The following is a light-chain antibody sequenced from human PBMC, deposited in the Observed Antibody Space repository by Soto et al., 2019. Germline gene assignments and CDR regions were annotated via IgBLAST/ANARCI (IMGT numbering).Light chain of an antibody. V-gene: IGKV3-20*01. CDR2: GAS. CDR1: QSVSNNY. CDR3: QQTYSTPLT. Sequence: EIVLTQSPGTLSLSPGERATLSCRASQSVSNNYLAWYQQKPGQAPRLLIYGASNRATGIPDRFSGSGSGTDFTLTISRLEPEDFATYFCQQTYSTPLTFGGGTKVEIK. J-gene: IGKJ4*01.